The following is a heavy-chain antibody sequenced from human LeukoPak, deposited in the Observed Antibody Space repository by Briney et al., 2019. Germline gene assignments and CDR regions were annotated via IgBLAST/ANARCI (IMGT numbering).Heavy chain of an antibody. V-gene: IGHV4-39*07. Sequence: SETLSLTCTVSGGSISSSSYYWGWIRQPPGKGLEWIGSIYYSGSTYYNPSLKSRVTISVDTSKNQFSLKLSSVTAADTAVYYCARGVLGGYSYGYGLDAFDIWGQGTMVTVSS. CDR2: IYYSGST. CDR1: GGSISSSSYY. J-gene: IGHJ3*02. CDR3: ARGVLGGYSYGYGLDAFDI. D-gene: IGHD5-18*01.